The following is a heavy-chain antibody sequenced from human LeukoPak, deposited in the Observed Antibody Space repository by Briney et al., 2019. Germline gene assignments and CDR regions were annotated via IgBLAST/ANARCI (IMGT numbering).Heavy chain of an antibody. J-gene: IGHJ5*02. D-gene: IGHD3-22*01. CDR2: IYYSGST. V-gene: IGHV4-31*03. CDR1: GGSISSGGCY. CDR3: ARDRGYYDSSGYYENGSWFDP. Sequence: SETLSLTCTVSGGSISSGGCYWSWIRQHPGKGLEWIGYIYYSGSTYYNPSLKSRVTISVDTSKNQFSLKLSPVTAADTAVYYCARDRGYYDSSGYYENGSWFDPWGQGTLVTVSS.